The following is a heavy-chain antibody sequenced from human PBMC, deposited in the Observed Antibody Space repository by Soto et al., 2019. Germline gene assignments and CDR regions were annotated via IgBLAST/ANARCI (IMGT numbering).Heavy chain of an antibody. D-gene: IGHD1-1*01. CDR3: ARGELAAIGRGFDI. Sequence: SETLSLTCTVSGGSISNYHWRWIRQPPGKGLEWIGYIYYSGSTNYNPSLKSRVTISIDTPKNQFSLKLTSVTAADTAVYYCARGELAAIGRGFDIWGQGTMVTVSS. CDR2: IYYSGST. CDR1: GGSISNYH. J-gene: IGHJ3*02. V-gene: IGHV4-59*01.